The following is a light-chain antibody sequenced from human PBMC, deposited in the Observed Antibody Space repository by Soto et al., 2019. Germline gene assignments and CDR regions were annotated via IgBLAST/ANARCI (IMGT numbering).Light chain of an antibody. J-gene: IGKJ2*01. CDR1: QRITTY. V-gene: IGKV1-39*01. Sequence: IHMTQSQSSLSASVADRVTITCRSSQRITTYLNWYQQKPGNAPKLLISTAATLQGGVPSRFSGSGSGTDFDLTITTLQPEDFATYFCQQSYSTPYTFGQGTKLEIK. CDR3: QQSYSTPYT. CDR2: TAA.